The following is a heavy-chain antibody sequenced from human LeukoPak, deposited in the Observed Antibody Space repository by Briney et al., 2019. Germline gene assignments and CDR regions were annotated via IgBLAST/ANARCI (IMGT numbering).Heavy chain of an antibody. CDR3: ARRTAIRPRDYYFDY. V-gene: IGHV4-61*03. CDR1: DASVSSDNYY. Sequence: SETLSLTCTVSDASVSSDNYYWSWIRQPPGKGLEYIGYVYYSGSTYYNPSLTSRVTISVDTSKNHFSLNLSSVTAADTAVYYCARRTAIRPRDYYFDYWGQGTLVTVSS. CDR2: VYYSGST. D-gene: IGHD6-6*01. J-gene: IGHJ4*02.